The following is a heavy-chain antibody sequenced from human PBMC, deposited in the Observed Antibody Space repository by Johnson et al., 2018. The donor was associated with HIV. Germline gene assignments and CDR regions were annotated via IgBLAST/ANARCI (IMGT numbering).Heavy chain of an antibody. D-gene: IGHD2-21*02. J-gene: IGHJ3*02. V-gene: IGHV3-33*01. CDR1: GFTFSSYG. CDR3: ASGHIVVVTAIGGGAFDI. Sequence: QVQLVESGGGVVQPGRSLRLSCAASGFTFSSYGMHWVRQAPGKGLEWVAFIRYDGSNKYYSDSVKGRFTISRDNSKNTLDLQVNSLRAEDTAVYYCASGHIVVVTAIGGGAFDIWGQGTVVTVSS. CDR2: IRYDGSNK.